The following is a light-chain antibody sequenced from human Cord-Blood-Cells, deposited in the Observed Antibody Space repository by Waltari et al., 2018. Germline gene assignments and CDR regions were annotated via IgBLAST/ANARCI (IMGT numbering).Light chain of an antibody. J-gene: IGKJ4*01. Sequence: EIVLTQSPATLSLSPGERATLSCRASQSVSSYLAWYQQKPGQAPRLLIYDASNRATGIPSRFSCRGYGTDFTLTISSLEPEEFAVYYCQQRSNWPPVTFGGGTKVEIK. CDR2: DAS. V-gene: IGKV3-11*01. CDR3: QQRSNWPPVT. CDR1: QSVSSY.